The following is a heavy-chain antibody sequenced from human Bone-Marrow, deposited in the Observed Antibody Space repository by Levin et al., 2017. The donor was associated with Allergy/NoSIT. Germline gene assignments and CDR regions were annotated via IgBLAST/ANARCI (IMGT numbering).Heavy chain of an antibody. CDR1: GFTFNNDA. CDR2: FSGTGRST. V-gene: IGHV3-23*01. J-gene: IGHJ2*01. Sequence: PKASVKVSCAASGFTFNNDAMVWVRQAPEKGLEWVSSFSGTGRSTYYSDSVKGRFTISRDNSQNTLYLQMNSLTVEDTAVYYCAKLVVPAANWYFDLWGRGTLVTVSS. CDR3: AKLVVPAANWYFDL. D-gene: IGHD2-2*01.